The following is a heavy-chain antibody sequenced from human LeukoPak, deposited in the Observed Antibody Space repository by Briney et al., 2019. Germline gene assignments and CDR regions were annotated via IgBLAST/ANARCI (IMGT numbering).Heavy chain of an antibody. Sequence: GGSLRLSCAASGFTFSSYAMHWVRQAPGKGLEGVAVISYDGSNKYYADSVKGRFTISRDNSKNTLYLQMNSLRAEDTAVYYCARDRSRRELLRYYFDYWGQGTLVTVSS. J-gene: IGHJ4*02. CDR3: ARDRSRRELLRYYFDY. V-gene: IGHV3-30-3*01. CDR2: ISYDGSNK. D-gene: IGHD1-26*01. CDR1: GFTFSSYA.